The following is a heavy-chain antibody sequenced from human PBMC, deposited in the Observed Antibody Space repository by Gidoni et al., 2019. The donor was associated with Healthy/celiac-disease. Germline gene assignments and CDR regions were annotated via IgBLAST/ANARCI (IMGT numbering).Heavy chain of an antibody. V-gene: IGHV3-15*01. CDR3: TTDLGSIVGAYYYYYGMDV. J-gene: IGHJ6*02. CDR2: SKSKTDGGTT. CDR1: GFTFSDAW. Sequence: EVQLVESGGGRVKPGGSLRLSCVASGFTFSDAWMSWGPEVPGKGLEWVGRSKSKTDGGTTDYAAPVKGRFTISRDDSKNTLYLQMNSLKTEDTAVYYCTTDLGSIVGAYYYYYGMDVWGQGTTVTVSS. D-gene: IGHD1-26*01.